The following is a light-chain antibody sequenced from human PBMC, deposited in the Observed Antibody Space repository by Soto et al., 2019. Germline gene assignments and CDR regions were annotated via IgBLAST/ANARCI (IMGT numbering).Light chain of an antibody. Sequence: IVLTQSPGTLSLSPGERATLSCRASQSVSSRYFAWYQQKPGQAPRLLIYGASSRATGIPDRVSGSGSGTDFTLTISRLEPEDFGVYYCQQYGSSPRTFGQGTKVEIK. V-gene: IGKV3-20*01. J-gene: IGKJ1*01. CDR3: QQYGSSPRT. CDR1: QSVSSRY. CDR2: GAS.